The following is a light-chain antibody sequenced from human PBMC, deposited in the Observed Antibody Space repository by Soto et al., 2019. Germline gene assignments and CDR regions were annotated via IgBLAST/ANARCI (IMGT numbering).Light chain of an antibody. J-gene: IGKJ5*01. CDR3: HQYNKWPTIT. V-gene: IGKV3-15*01. Sequence: EIVLTQSQATLSVSPGERATLSCRASQSVSSNLAWYQQKPGQAPRPRIYGASTRATGIPARFSGSGSGTEFTLTISSLQSEDFAVYYCHQYNKWPTITFGQGTRLEIK. CDR2: GAS. CDR1: QSVSSN.